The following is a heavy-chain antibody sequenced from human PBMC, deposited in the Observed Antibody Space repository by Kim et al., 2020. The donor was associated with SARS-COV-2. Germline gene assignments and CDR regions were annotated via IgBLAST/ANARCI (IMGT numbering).Heavy chain of an antibody. D-gene: IGHD3-10*01. V-gene: IGHV5-51*01. CDR3: ATGHLEYYYGSGGGMDV. CDR2: IYPGDSDT. Sequence: GESLKISCKGSGYSFTSYWIGWVRQMPGKGLEWMGIIYPGDSDTRYSPSFQGQVTISADKSISTAYLQWSSLKASDTAMYYCATGHLEYYYGSGGGMDVWGQGTTVTVSS. CDR1: GYSFTSYW. J-gene: IGHJ6*02.